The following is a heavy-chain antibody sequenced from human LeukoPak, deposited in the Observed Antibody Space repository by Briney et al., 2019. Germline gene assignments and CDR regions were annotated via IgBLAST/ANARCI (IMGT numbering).Heavy chain of an antibody. Sequence: SQTLSLTCTVSGGSIDSGDYYWNWIRQPPGKGLEWIGYIYYTGSTYYNPSLKSRVTISVDTSKNQFSLKLSSVTAADTAVYYCARDHNQYYYGSGVSGGWFDPWGQGTLVTVSS. D-gene: IGHD3-10*01. V-gene: IGHV4-30-4*01. CDR1: GGSIDSGDYY. CDR2: IYYTGST. CDR3: ARDHNQYYYGSGVSGGWFDP. J-gene: IGHJ5*02.